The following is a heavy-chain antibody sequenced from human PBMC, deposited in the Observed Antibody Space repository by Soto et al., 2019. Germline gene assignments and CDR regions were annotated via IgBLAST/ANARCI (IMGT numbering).Heavy chain of an antibody. CDR1: GYTFTSYD. Sequence: QVQLVQSGAEVKEPGASVKVSCKSSGYTFTSYDINWVRQAAGQGLEWMGWMNPNSGDTGYAQKFQGRVALTRSTSISTAYMELSSLTSDDTAVYYCAGDHDSGDVAYWGQGTLVTVSS. CDR2: MNPNSGDT. CDR3: AGDHDSGDVAY. J-gene: IGHJ4*02. D-gene: IGHD4-17*01. V-gene: IGHV1-8*01.